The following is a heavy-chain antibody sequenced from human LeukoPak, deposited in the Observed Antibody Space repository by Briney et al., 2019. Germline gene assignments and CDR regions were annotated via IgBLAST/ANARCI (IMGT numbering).Heavy chain of an antibody. J-gene: IGHJ4*02. CDR2: IRYDGNIK. V-gene: IGHV3-30*02. CDR1: GFTFSSYG. D-gene: IGHD6-19*01. Sequence: PGGSLRLSCAASGFTFSSYGMHRVRQAPGKGLEWVAFIRYDGNIKYYADSVKGRFTISRDNSKNTLYLQMNSLRTEDTGVYYCTKALSGAWYAEDYWGQGTLVTVSS. CDR3: TKALSGAWYAEDY.